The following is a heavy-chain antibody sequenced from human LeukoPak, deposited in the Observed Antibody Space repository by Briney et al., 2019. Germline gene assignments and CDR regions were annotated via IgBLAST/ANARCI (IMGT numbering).Heavy chain of an antibody. Sequence: GASVKVSCKASGYTFTIYYMHWVRQAPGQGLEWMGIINPSGGSTSYAQKFQGRVTMTTDTSTSTAYMELRSLRSDDTAVYYCARARGDYDYVWGSYPSECDYWGQGTLVTVSS. J-gene: IGHJ4*02. CDR3: ARARGDYDYVWGSYPSECDY. V-gene: IGHV1-46*01. D-gene: IGHD3-16*01. CDR2: INPSGGST. CDR1: GYTFTIYY.